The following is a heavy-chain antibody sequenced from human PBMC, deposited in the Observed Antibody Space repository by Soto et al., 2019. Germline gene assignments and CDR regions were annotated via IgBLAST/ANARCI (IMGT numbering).Heavy chain of an antibody. V-gene: IGHV5-10-1*01. CDR3: AIEYYYDSSGNAFDI. CDR1: GYSFTSYW. J-gene: IGHJ3*02. Sequence: PGESLKISCKGSGYSFTSYWISWVRQMPGKGLEWMGRIDPSDSYTNYSPSFQGHVTISADKSISTAYLQWSSLKASDTAMYYCAIEYYYDSSGNAFDIWGQGTMVTVSS. D-gene: IGHD3-22*01. CDR2: IDPSDSYT.